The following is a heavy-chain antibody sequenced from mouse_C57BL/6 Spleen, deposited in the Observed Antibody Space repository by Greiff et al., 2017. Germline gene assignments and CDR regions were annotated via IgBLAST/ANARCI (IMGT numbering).Heavy chain of an antibody. CDR2: IRNKANGYTT. D-gene: IGHD2-4*01. Sequence: EVKLMESGGGLVQPGGSLSLSCAASGFTFTDYYMSWVCQPPGKALEWLGFIRNKANGYTTEYSASVKGRFTISRDNSQSILYLQMNALRAEDSATYYCARRPPYDYDGYAMDYWGQGTSVTVSS. CDR3: ARRPPYDYDGYAMDY. V-gene: IGHV7-3*01. CDR1: GFTFTDYY. J-gene: IGHJ4*01.